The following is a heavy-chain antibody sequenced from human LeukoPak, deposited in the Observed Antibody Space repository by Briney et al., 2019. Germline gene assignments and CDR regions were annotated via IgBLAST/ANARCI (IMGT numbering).Heavy chain of an antibody. J-gene: IGHJ4*02. V-gene: IGHV4-38-2*02. Sequence: PSETLSLTCTVSGYSISTGYYWGWIRQPLGKGLEWIGSIYRSGSTSYNPSLKSRLTISVDTSKNQFSLNLNSVTAADTAVYYCARKSGSSTGRGVDSWGQGTLVTVSS. CDR1: GYSISTGYY. CDR3: ARKSGSSTGRGVDS. CDR2: IYRSGST. D-gene: IGHD1-26*01.